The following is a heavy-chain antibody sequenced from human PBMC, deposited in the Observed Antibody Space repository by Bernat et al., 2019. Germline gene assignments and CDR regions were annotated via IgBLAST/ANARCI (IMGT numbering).Heavy chain of an antibody. D-gene: IGHD3-10*01. Sequence: QLQLQESGPGLVKPSETLSLTCTVSGDSISSSTYYWGWIRQPPGKGLEWIGCVSNSESTYYNPSLKSRVTISVDTSKNQFSLKLNSVTAADTAVFYCARQRSGSYYMDAFDIWGQGTMVTVSS. CDR3: ARQRSGSYYMDAFDI. V-gene: IGHV4-39*01. J-gene: IGHJ3*02. CDR1: GDSISSSTYY. CDR2: VSNSEST.